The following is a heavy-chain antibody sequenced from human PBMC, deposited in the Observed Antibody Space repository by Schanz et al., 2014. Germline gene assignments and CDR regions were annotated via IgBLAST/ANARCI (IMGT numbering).Heavy chain of an antibody. Sequence: QVQLVESGGGLVKPGGSLRLSCVASGFTFNNYGMHWVRQAPGKGLGWVAVIWHDGSGKYYADSVKGRFTISRDNSNNTVYLQMNTLRAEDTAVYYCAREDCSATSCYFRYWGQGTLVTVSS. V-gene: IGHV3-33*01. CDR3: AREDCSATSCYFRY. CDR1: GFTFNNYG. J-gene: IGHJ4*02. CDR2: IWHDGSGK. D-gene: IGHD2-21*01.